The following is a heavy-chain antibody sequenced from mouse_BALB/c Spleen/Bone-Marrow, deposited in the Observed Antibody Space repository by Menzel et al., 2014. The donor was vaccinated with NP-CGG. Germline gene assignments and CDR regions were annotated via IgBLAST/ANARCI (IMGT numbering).Heavy chain of an antibody. V-gene: IGHV1-61*01. J-gene: IGHJ1*01. D-gene: IGHD2-2*01. CDR3: ARRDYGYDRDWYFDD. CDR1: GYSFTSYW. Sequence: VQLQQSGAELVRPGASVKLSCKASGYSFTSYWMNWVKQGPGQGLEWIGMIHPSDSETRLNQKFKDKATLTVDKSSSTAYMQLSSPTSEDSAVYYCARRDYGYDRDWYFDDWGAGTTVTVSS. CDR2: IHPSDSET.